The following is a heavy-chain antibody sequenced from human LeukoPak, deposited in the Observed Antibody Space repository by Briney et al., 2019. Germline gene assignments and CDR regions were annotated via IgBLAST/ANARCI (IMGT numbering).Heavy chain of an antibody. D-gene: IGHD6-6*01. CDR1: GDTVSSNSAA. Sequence: SQTLSLTCAISGDTVSSNSAAWNWIRQSPSRGLEWLVRTYYRSKWYNDYAVSVKSRTTINPDTSKNQFSLQLNSVTPEDTAVYYCARAGVSSGYYYYYMDVWGKGTTVTISS. CDR3: ARAGVSSGYYYYYMDV. J-gene: IGHJ6*03. CDR2: TYYRSKWYN. V-gene: IGHV6-1*01.